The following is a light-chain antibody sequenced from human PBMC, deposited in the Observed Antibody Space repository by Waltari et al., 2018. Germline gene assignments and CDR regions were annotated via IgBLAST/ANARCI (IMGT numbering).Light chain of an antibody. Sequence: SSELTQDPAVSVALGQTVRITCQGDSLRRYYASWYQQKPGQAPVLVIYGKNNRPSWIPDRFSGSSSGNTASLTITGAQAEDEADYYCNSRDSSGNHLVFGGGTKLTVL. V-gene: IGLV3-19*01. J-gene: IGLJ2*01. CDR1: SLRRYY. CDR2: GKN. CDR3: NSRDSSGNHLV.